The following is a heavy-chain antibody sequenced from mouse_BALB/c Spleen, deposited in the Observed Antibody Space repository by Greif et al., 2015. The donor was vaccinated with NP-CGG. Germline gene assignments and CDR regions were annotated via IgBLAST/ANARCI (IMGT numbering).Heavy chain of an antibody. J-gene: IGHJ4*01. CDR2: IYPGSGNT. V-gene: IGHV1-84*02. D-gene: IGHD4-1*01. CDR3: ARRTGTEAMDY. Sequence: VQLQQSGTELVKPGASVKISCKASGYTFTDYYKNWVKQKPGQGLEWIGWIYPGSGNTKYNEKFKGKATLTVDTSSSTAYMQLSSLTSEDTAVYFCARRTGTEAMDYWGQGTSVTVSS. CDR1: GYTFTDYY.